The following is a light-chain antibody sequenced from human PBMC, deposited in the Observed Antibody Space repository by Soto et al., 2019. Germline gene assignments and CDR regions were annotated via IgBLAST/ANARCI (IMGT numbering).Light chain of an antibody. CDR2: GST. V-gene: IGLV1-40*03. CDR1: SSNIGATYD. Sequence: QAVVTQPPSVSGAPGQRVTISCAGSSSNIGATYDVHWYQQLLGTAPKLLIYGSTNRPSGVPDRFSGSKSGASASLAITGLQAEDEAHYYCQAYDNSLNTVLFGGGTKLTVL. J-gene: IGLJ2*01. CDR3: QAYDNSLNTVL.